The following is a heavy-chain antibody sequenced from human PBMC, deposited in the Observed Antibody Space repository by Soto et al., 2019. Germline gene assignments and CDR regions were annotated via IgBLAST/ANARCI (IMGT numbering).Heavy chain of an antibody. CDR1: GYTFTGYY. J-gene: IGHJ4*02. V-gene: IGHV1-2*02. CDR2: INPNSGGT. D-gene: IGHD3-3*01. CDR3: ARDKDYDVWSGYYPGPLDY. Sequence: ASVKVSCKASGYTFTGYYMHWVRQAPGQGLEWMGWINPNSGGTNYAQKFQGRVTMTRDTSISTAYMELSRLRSDDTAVYYRARDKDYDVWSGYYPGPLDYWGQGTMVTVSS.